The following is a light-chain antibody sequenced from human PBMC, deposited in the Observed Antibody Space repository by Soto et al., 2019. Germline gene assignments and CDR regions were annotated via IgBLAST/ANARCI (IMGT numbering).Light chain of an antibody. CDR1: SSDVGGYNY. Sequence: QSALTQPRSVSGSPGQSVTISCTGTSSDVGGYNYVSWYQQHPGKAPKLMIYDVSKRPSGVPDRFSGSKSGNTASLTISGLQAEDEADYYCCPYAAFGGGTKLTVL. CDR3: CPYAA. CDR2: DVS. J-gene: IGLJ2*01. V-gene: IGLV2-11*01.